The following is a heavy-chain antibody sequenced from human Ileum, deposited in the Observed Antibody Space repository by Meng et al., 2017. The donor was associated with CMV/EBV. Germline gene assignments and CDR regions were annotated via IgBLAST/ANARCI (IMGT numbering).Heavy chain of an antibody. CDR3: ARDYYDSSAPSPLMDV. CDR2: ISAYNGNT. J-gene: IGHJ6*02. CDR1: GYTFTSYG. Sequence: ASVKVSCKASGYTFTSYGISWLLQAPGQGLEWMGWISAYNGNTNYAQKLQGRVTMTTDTSTSTAYMKLRSLRSDDTAVYYCARDYYDSSAPSPLMDVWGQGTTVTVSS. V-gene: IGHV1-18*01. D-gene: IGHD3-22*01.